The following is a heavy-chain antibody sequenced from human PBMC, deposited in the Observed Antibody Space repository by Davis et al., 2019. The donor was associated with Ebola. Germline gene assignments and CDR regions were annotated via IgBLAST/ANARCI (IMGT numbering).Heavy chain of an antibody. CDR3: ARVRTGDHNSGSYLGAFDI. J-gene: IGHJ3*02. V-gene: IGHV1-2*02. CDR2: INPNSGGT. Sequence: ASVKVSCKASGYTFTGYYMHWVRQAPGQGLEWMGWINPNSGGTNYAQKFQGRVTMTRDTSISTAYMELSRLRSDDTAVYYCARVRTGDHNSGSYLGAFDIWGQGTMVTVSS. D-gene: IGHD1-26*01. CDR1: GYTFTGYY.